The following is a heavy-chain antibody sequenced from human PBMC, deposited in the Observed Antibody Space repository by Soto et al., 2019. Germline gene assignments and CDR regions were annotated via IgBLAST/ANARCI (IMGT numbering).Heavy chain of an antibody. V-gene: IGHV4-30-4*01. CDR3: AREAKHHYYGMDV. CDR1: GGSISSGDYY. Sequence: SETLSLTCTVSGGSISSGDYYWSWIRQPPGKGLEWIGYIYYSGSTYYNPSLKSRVTISVDTSKNQFSLKLSSVTAADTAVYYCAREAKHHYYGMDVWGQGTTVTVSS. J-gene: IGHJ6*02. CDR2: IYYSGST.